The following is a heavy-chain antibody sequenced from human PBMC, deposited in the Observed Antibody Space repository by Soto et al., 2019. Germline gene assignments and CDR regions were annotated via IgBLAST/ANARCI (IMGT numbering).Heavy chain of an antibody. D-gene: IGHD2-2*02. V-gene: IGHV3-7*01. CDR2: IKEDGSLK. J-gene: IGHJ4*02. CDR3: VRDSYTAHWHTAGEDY. Sequence: PVGSLRLSCATSGFYITNYWMTWVRQAPGKGPEWVANIKEDGSLKFYVGSVRGRFTISRDNAKNSVYLEMSRLRAEDTAVYYCVRDSYTAHWHTAGEDYWGQGTLVTVSS. CDR1: GFYITNYW.